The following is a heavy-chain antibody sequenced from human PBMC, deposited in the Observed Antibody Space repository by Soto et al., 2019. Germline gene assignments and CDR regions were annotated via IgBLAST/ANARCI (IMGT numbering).Heavy chain of an antibody. V-gene: IGHV4-34*01. J-gene: IGHJ4*02. CDR1: GGSFSGYY. Sequence: SETLSLTCAVYGGSFSGYYWSWIRQPPGKGLEWIGEINHSGSTNYNPSLKSRVTISVDTSKNQFSLKLSSMTAADTAVYYCARGGAATMKSNYFDYWGQGTLVTVSS. CDR2: INHSGST. D-gene: IGHD5-12*01. CDR3: ARGGAATMKSNYFDY.